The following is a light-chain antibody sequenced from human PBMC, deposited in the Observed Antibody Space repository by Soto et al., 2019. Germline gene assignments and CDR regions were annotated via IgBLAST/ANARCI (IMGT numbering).Light chain of an antibody. J-gene: IGKJ1*01. CDR3: QQYNNWPPWT. CDR1: QSVGSN. CDR2: GAS. V-gene: IGKV3-15*01. Sequence: EIVMTQSPATLSVSPGERVTLSCRASQSVGSNLAWYQHKPGQAPRLLISGASTRATGIPARFSDTGSGTEFTLTIRSLQSEDFAVYYCQQYNNWPPWTFGQGTKVEIK.